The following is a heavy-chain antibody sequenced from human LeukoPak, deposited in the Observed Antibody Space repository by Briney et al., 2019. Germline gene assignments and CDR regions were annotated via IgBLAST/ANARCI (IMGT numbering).Heavy chain of an antibody. CDR2: ISYDGSNK. Sequence: GGSLRLSCAASGFTFSSYAMHWVRQAPGKGREWGAVISYDGSNKYYADSVKGRFTISRDNSKNTLYLQMNSLRAEDTAVYYCAGTPGVYCSSTSCPGTWGQGTLVTVSS. V-gene: IGHV3-30*04. J-gene: IGHJ5*02. CDR3: AGTPGVYCSSTSCPGT. D-gene: IGHD2-2*01. CDR1: GFTFSSYA.